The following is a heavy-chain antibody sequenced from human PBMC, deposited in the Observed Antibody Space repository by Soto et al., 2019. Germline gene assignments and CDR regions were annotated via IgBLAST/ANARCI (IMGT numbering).Heavy chain of an antibody. Sequence: PGGSLRLSCAASGFTFSSYWMSWVRQAPGKGLEWVANIKQDGSEKYYVDSVKGRFTISRDNAKNSLYLQMNSLRAEDTAVYYCAKDRVYYYDSSGYYFDAFDIWGQGTMVTVSS. J-gene: IGHJ3*02. CDR1: GFTFSSYW. D-gene: IGHD3-22*01. CDR2: IKQDGSEK. V-gene: IGHV3-7*03. CDR3: AKDRVYYYDSSGYYFDAFDI.